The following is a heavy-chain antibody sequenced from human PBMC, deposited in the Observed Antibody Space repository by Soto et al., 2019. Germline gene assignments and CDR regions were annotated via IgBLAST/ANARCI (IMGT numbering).Heavy chain of an antibody. J-gene: IGHJ4*02. CDR1: GGSISSSSYY. CDR2: VYYSGTT. Sequence: QLQLQESGPGLVKPSETLSLTCTVSGGSISSSSYYWAWVRQPPGKGLEWIGSVYYSGTTYYNPSLKSRVTISGDTSKNQFSLKLSSVTAADTAVFYCARLIHCKTTSCYFDYWGQGTPVTVSS. V-gene: IGHV4-39*01. D-gene: IGHD2-2*01. CDR3: ARLIHCKTTSCYFDY.